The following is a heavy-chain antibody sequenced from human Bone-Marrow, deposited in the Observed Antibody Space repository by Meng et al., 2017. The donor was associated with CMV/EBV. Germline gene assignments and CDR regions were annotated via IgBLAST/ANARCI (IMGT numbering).Heavy chain of an antibody. V-gene: IGHV1-69*10. CDR1: GGTFSSYA. J-gene: IGHJ5*02. CDR3: ARAPSEIQLSLWFDP. D-gene: IGHD5-18*01. Sequence: SVKVSCKASGGTFSSYAISWVRQAPGQGLEWMGGIIPILGIANYAQKFQGRVTITADKSTSTAYMELSSLRAEDTAVYYCARAPSEIQLSLWFDPWGQGTLVTVSS. CDR2: IIPILGIA.